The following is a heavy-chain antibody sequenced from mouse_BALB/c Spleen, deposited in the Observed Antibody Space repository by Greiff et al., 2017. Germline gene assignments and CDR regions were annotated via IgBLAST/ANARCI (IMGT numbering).Heavy chain of an antibody. CDR3: TRYGNPSYAMDY. J-gene: IGHJ4*01. CDR2: INPYNDGT. Sequence: VQLQQSGPELVKPGASVKMSCKASGYTFTSYVMHWVKQKPGQGLEWIGYINPYNDGTNFNEKFKSKATLTVDKSSSTAYMQLSSLTSEDSAVYYCTRYGNPSYAMDYWGQGTSVTVSS. CDR1: GYTFTSYV. D-gene: IGHD1-1*01. V-gene: IGHV1-14*01.